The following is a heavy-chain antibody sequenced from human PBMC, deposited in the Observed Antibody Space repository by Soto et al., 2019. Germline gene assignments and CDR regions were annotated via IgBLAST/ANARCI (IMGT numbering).Heavy chain of an antibody. CDR1: GFTFSSYG. CDR3: AKDRRPNYYYGMDV. Sequence: QVQLVESGGGVVQPGRSLRHSCAASGFTFSSYGMHWVRQAPGKGLEWVAVISFDGNNKYYADSVKGRFTISRDNSKNTLYLQMNSLRAEDTAVYYCAKDRRPNYYYGMDVWGQGTTVTVSS. J-gene: IGHJ6*02. D-gene: IGHD6-25*01. V-gene: IGHV3-30*18. CDR2: ISFDGNNK.